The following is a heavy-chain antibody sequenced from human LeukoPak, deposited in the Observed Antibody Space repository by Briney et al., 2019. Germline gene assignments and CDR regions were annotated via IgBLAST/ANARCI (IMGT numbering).Heavy chain of an antibody. CDR3: ARLGAGKYSSSPWDY. J-gene: IGHJ4*02. CDR2: IYPGDSDT. D-gene: IGHD6-13*01. CDR1: GYSFTSYW. V-gene: IGHV5-51*01. Sequence: GESLKISCKGSGYSFTSYWIGWVRQMPGKGLEWMGIIYPGDSDTRYSPSFQGQVTISADKSISTAYLQWSSLKASDAAMYYCARLGAGKYSSSPWDYWGQGTLVTVSS.